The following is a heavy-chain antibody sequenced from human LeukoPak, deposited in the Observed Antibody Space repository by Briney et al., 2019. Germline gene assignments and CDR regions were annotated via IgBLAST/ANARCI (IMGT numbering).Heavy chain of an antibody. Sequence: PSETLSLTCAVYGGSFSGYYWSWIRQPAGKGLEWIGRVYTTERTNYNPSLKSRVTMSVDTSKNQFSLNLSSVTAADTAVYYCARGLWFGFWGQGTLVTVSS. J-gene: IGHJ4*02. CDR2: VYTTERT. V-gene: IGHV4-59*10. CDR3: ARGLWFGF. CDR1: GGSFSGYY. D-gene: IGHD3-10*01.